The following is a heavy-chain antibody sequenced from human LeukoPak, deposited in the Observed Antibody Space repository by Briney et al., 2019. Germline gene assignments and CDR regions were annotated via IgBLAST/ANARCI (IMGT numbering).Heavy chain of an antibody. CDR1: GGSISSSNW. V-gene: IGHV4-4*02. CDR2: IYHSGST. Sequence: SETLSLTCAVSGGSISSSNWWSWVRQPPGKGLEWIGEIYHSGSTNYNPSLKSRVTISVDKSKNQFSLKLSSVTAADTAVYYCARPSIAARLVWYFDLWGRGTLVTVSS. J-gene: IGHJ2*01. D-gene: IGHD6-6*01. CDR3: ARPSIAARLVWYFDL.